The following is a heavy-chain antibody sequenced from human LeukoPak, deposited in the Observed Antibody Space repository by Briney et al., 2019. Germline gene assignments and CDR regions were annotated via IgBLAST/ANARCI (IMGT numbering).Heavy chain of an antibody. CDR1: GFTFSSYA. D-gene: IGHD2-8*01. Sequence: GGSLRLSCAASGFTFSSYAMHWVRQAPGKGLEWVAVISYDGSNKYYADSVKGRFTISRDNSKNTLYLQMNSLRAEDTAVYYCARDPRAGTCTSGVFRYYYYGMDVWGQGTTVTVSS. CDR3: ARDPRAGTCTSGVFRYYYYGMDV. J-gene: IGHJ6*02. CDR2: ISYDGSNK. V-gene: IGHV3-30*04.